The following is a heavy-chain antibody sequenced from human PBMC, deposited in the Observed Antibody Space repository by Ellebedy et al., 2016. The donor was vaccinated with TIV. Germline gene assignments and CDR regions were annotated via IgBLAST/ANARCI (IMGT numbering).Heavy chain of an antibody. CDR2: IYPGDSDT. J-gene: IGHJ4*02. V-gene: IGHV5-51*01. CDR3: ASAYYYDSSGYYHPIDY. Sequence: GESLKIPCKGSGYSFTSYWIGWVRQMPGKGLEWMGIIYPGDSDTRYSPSFQGQVTISADKSISTAYLQWSSLKASDTAMYYCASAYYYDSSGYYHPIDYWGQGTLVTVSS. D-gene: IGHD3-22*01. CDR1: GYSFTSYW.